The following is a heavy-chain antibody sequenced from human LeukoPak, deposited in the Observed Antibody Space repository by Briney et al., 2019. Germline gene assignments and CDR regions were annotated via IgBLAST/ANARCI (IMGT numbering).Heavy chain of an antibody. CDR2: IYTSGST. Sequence: PSETLSLTCTVCGGSISSYYWSWIRQPAGKGLEWIGRIYTSGSTNYNPSLKSRVTTSVDTSKNQFSLKLSSVTAADTAVYYCARAIIAPRQVGDAFDIRGQGTMVTVSS. CDR1: GGSISSYY. J-gene: IGHJ3*02. V-gene: IGHV4-4*07. CDR3: ARAIIAPRQVGDAFDI. D-gene: IGHD1-26*01.